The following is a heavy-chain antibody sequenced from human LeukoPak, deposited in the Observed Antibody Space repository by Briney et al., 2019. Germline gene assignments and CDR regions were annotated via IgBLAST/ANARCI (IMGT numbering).Heavy chain of an antibody. D-gene: IGHD4-17*01. CDR2: IIPIFGTA. Sequence: ASVKVSCKASGGTFSSYGISWVRQAPGQGLEWMGGIIPIFGTANYAQKFQGRVTITADESTSTAYMELSSLRSEDTAVYYCARGHTRTTVTTLWGQGTLVTVSS. J-gene: IGHJ4*02. CDR3: ARGHTRTTVTTL. CDR1: GGTFSSYG. V-gene: IGHV1-69*13.